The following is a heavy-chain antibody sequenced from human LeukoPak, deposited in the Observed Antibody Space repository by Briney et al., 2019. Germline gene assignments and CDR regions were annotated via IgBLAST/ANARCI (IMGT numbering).Heavy chain of an antibody. D-gene: IGHD2-21*02. CDR3: ARHRGAPVTPFDY. CDR1: GGSISSGDYY. CDR2: IYYSGST. V-gene: IGHV4-30-4*08. J-gene: IGHJ4*02. Sequence: ASETLSLTCTVSGGSISSGDYYWSWIRQPPGKGLEWIGYIYYSGSTNYNPSLKSRVTISVDTSKNQFSLKLSSVTAADTAVYYCARHRGAPVTPFDYWGQGTLVTVSS.